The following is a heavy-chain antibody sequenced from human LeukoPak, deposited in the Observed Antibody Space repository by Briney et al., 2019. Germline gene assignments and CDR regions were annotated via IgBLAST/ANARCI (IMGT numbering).Heavy chain of an antibody. CDR2: INHSGST. Sequence: SETLSLTCAVYVGSFSGYYWSWIRQPPGKGLEWIGEINHSGSTNYNPSLKSRVTISVDTSKNQFSLKLSSVTAADTAVYYCARGRQNDYWGQGTLVTVSS. V-gene: IGHV4-34*01. CDR1: VGSFSGYY. CDR3: ARGRQNDY. J-gene: IGHJ4*02.